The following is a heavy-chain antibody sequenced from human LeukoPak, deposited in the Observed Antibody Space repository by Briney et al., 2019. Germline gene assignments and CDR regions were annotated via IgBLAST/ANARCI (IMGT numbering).Heavy chain of an antibody. Sequence: ASVKVSCKASGYTFTSYYMHWVRQAPGQGLEWMGIINPSGGSTSYAQKFQGRVTMTRDTSTSTAYMELRSLRSDDTAVYYCARTYSSGWYLKDWGQGTLVTVSS. D-gene: IGHD6-19*01. CDR3: ARTYSSGWYLKD. CDR2: INPSGGST. CDR1: GYTFTSYY. J-gene: IGHJ4*02. V-gene: IGHV1-46*01.